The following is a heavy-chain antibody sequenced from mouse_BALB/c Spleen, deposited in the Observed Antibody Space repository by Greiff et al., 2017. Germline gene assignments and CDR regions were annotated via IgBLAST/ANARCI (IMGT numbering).Heavy chain of an antibody. Sequence: QVTLKESGPGILQPSQTLSLTCSFSGFSLSTSGMGVSWIRQPSGKGLEWLAHIYWDDDKRYNPSLKSRLTISKDTSSNQVFLKITSVDTADTATYYCARNYDGYRMDYWGQGTSVTVSS. V-gene: IGHV8-12*01. CDR1: GFSLSTSGMG. CDR3: ARNYDGYRMDY. J-gene: IGHJ4*01. D-gene: IGHD2-3*01. CDR2: IYWDDDK.